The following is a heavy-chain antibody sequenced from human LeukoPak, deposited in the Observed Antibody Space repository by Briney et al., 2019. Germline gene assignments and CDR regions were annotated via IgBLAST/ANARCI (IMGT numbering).Heavy chain of an antibody. J-gene: IGHJ3*02. CDR1: GYTFTGYY. CDR2: INPSGGST. CDR3: AYVQRDCSSTSCYRNAFDI. Sequence: ASVKVSCKASGYTFTGYYMHWVRQALGQGLEWMGLINPSGGSTSYAQKFQGRVTMTRDTSTSTVYMELSSLRSEDTAVYYCAYVQRDCSSTSCYRNAFDIWGQGTMVTVSS. V-gene: IGHV1-46*01. D-gene: IGHD2-2*01.